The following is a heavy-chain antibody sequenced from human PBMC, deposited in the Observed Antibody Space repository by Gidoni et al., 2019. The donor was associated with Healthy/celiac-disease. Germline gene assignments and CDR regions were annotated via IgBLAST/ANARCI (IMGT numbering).Heavy chain of an antibody. CDR3: ARDMIVATTRGAFDI. CDR2: INPSGGST. J-gene: IGHJ3*02. CDR1: GYTFTSYY. V-gene: IGHV1-46*01. Sequence: QVQLVQSGAEVKKPGAAVKVSCKASGYTFTSYYMHWVRQAPGQGLEWMGIINPSGGSTSYAQKFQGRVTMTRDTSTSTVDMELSSLRSEDTAVYYCARDMIVATTRGAFDIWGQGTMVTVSS. D-gene: IGHD5-12*01.